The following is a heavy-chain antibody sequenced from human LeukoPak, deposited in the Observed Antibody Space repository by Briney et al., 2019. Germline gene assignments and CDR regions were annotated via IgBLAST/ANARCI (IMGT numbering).Heavy chain of an antibody. CDR2: ISYNGNGK. V-gene: IGHV3-64*02. J-gene: IGHJ4*02. CDR1: GFTFSDYA. D-gene: IGHD1-26*01. Sequence: GGSLRLSCAASGFTFSDYAMHWVRQAPGKELKYVSAISYNGNGKHYADSVKGRFTISRDNSKNTLYLQMNSLRPEDTAVYYCAKSLGATRGYFEHWGQGTLVTVSS. CDR3: AKSLGATRGYFEH.